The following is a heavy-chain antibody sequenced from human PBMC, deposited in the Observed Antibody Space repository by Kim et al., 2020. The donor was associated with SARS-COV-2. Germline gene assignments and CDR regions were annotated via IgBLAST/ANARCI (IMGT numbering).Heavy chain of an antibody. D-gene: IGHD3-9*01. Sequence: GGSLRLSCAASGFTFSSYGMHWVRQAPGKGLEWVAVISYDGSNKYYADSVKGRFTISRDNSKNTLYLQMNSLRAEDTAVYYCATAELRYFDWLLGPAPYWGQGTLVTVSS. CDR3: ATAELRYFDWLLGPAPY. CDR1: GFTFSSYG. V-gene: IGHV3-33*05. J-gene: IGHJ4*02. CDR2: ISYDGSNK.